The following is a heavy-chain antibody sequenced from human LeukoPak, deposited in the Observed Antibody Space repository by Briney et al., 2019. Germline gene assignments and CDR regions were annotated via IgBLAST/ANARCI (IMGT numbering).Heavy chain of an antibody. Sequence: GSLRLSCIASGFTFSDYYMSWIRQPPGKGLEWIGYIYYSGSTNYNPSLKSRVTISVDTSKNQFSLKLSSVTAADTAVYYCARSHVYYYYMDVWGKGTTVTVSS. CDR1: GFTFSDYY. CDR2: IYYSGST. J-gene: IGHJ6*03. CDR3: ARSHVYYYYMDV. V-gene: IGHV4-59*01.